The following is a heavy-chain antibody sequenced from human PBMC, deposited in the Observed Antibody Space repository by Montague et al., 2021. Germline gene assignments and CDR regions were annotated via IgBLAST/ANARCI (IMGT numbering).Heavy chain of an antibody. CDR3: AHRQGGYDLWY. D-gene: IGHD5-12*01. V-gene: IGHV2-5*02. J-gene: IGHJ4*02. CDR1: GFSLSTSGVG. CDR2: IYWDDDK. Sequence: PALVKPTQTLTLTCTFSGFSLSTSGVGVGWIRQPPGKALEWLALIYWDDDKRYSPSLKSRVTITKDTSKNQVVLTMTNMDPVDTATYYCAHRQGGYDLWYWGQGTLVTVSS.